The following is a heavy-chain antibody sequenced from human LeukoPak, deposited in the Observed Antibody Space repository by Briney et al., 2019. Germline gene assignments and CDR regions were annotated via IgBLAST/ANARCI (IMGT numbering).Heavy chain of an antibody. CDR1: GGTFCSYA. CDR3: ARDPELRFLESPDRYYYMDV. D-gene: IGHD3-3*01. J-gene: IGHJ6*03. V-gene: IGHV1-69*13. Sequence: ASVKVSCKASGGTFCSYAISWVRQAPGQGLEWMGGIIPIFGTANYAQKFQGRVTITADESTSTAYMELSSLRSEGTAVYYCARDPELRFLESPDRYYYMDVWGKGTTVTVSS. CDR2: IIPIFGTA.